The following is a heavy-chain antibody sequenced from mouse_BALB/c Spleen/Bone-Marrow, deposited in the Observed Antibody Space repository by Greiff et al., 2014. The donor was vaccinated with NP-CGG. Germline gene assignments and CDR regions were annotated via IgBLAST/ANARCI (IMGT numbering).Heavy chain of an antibody. CDR3: TRSNYGYWFFDV. CDR1: CYTFTSYY. D-gene: IGHD1-1*01. J-gene: IGHJ1*01. CDR2: INPSNGGT. V-gene: IGHV1S81*02. Sequence: VQLQQSGAELVKPGASVKLSCKASCYTFTSYYMYWVKQRPGQGLEWIGEINPSNGGTNFNEKFKSKATLTVDKSSNTAYVQLSSLTSEDSAVYHCTRSNYGYWFFDVWGAGTTVTVSS.